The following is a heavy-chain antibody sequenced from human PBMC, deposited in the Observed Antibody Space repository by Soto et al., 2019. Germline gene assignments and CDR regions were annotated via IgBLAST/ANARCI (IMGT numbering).Heavy chain of an antibody. J-gene: IGHJ5*02. V-gene: IGHV4-34*01. D-gene: IGHD2-2*01. CDR2: INHSGST. CDR1: GGSFSGYY. Sequence: QVQLQQWGAGLLKPSETLSLTCAVYGGSFSGYYWSWIRQPPGKGLEWIGEINHSGSTNYNPSLKSRVTISVDTSKNQFSLKLSSVTAADTAVYYCARGEANCSSTSCSRPNCFDPWGQGTLVTVSS. CDR3: ARGEANCSSTSCSRPNCFDP.